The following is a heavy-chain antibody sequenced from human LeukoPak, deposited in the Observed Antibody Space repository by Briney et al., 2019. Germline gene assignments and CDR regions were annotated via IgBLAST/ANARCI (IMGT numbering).Heavy chain of an antibody. J-gene: IGHJ4*02. CDR3: AKDIDGDSSGYFDY. V-gene: IGHV3-9*01. CDR2: ISWNSGSI. CDR1: GFTLDDYA. Sequence: GGSLRLSCAASGFTLDDYAMPWVRQAPGRGLGGVSGISWNSGSIGCADSVKGRFTISRDNAKNSLYLQMNSLRAEDTALYYCAKDIDGDSSGYFDYWGQGTLVTVSS. D-gene: IGHD3-22*01.